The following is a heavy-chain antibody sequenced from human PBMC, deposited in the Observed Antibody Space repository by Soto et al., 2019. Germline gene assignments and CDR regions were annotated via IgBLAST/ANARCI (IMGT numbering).Heavy chain of an antibody. CDR1: EDTFSSYA. V-gene: IGHV1-69*13. Sequence: QVQLVQSGAEVKKPGSSVKVSCKASEDTFSSYAISWVRQAPGQGLEWMGGIIPMFGASTYAQKFQARVTFTADESTATAYMELSSLRSDDTAVYYCARDPKDPETYYYGLDVWGQGTTVTVSS. CDR3: ARDPKDPETYYYGLDV. CDR2: IIPMFGAS. J-gene: IGHJ6*02.